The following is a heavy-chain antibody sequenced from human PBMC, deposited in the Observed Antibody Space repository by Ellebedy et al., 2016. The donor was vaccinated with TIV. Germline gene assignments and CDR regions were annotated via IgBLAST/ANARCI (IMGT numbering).Heavy chain of an antibody. CDR3: AREVWGINCGGDCYSELGYYYYYGMDV. CDR2: IYSGGST. CDR1: GFTVSSNY. J-gene: IGHJ6*02. V-gene: IGHV3-53*04. D-gene: IGHD2-21*02. Sequence: GESLKISXAASGFTVSSNYMSWVRQAPGKGLEWVSVIYSGGSTYYADSVKGRFTISRHNSKNTLYLQMNSLRAEDTAVYYCAREVWGINCGGDCYSELGYYYYYGMDVWGQGTTVTVSS.